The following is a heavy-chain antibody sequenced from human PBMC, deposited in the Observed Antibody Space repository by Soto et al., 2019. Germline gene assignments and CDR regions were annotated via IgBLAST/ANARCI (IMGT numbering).Heavy chain of an antibody. CDR2: ISGSGGST. V-gene: IGHV3-23*01. D-gene: IGHD5-18*01. CDR1: AFTFSSYA. J-gene: IGHJ6*03. Sequence: PGGYLRLSCSASAFTFSSYAIIWVLPAPVKVLDCVSAISGSGGSTYYADSVKGRFTISRDNSKNTLYLQMNSLRAEDTAVYYCARPSGEGPWIQLWLHASGYYMEVWGKGTTVTVSS. CDR3: ARPSGEGPWIQLWLHASGYYMEV.